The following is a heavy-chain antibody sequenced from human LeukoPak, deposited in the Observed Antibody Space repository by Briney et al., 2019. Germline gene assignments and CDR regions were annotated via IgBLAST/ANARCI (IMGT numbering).Heavy chain of an antibody. Sequence: PGGSLRLSCAASGFTFSSYAMHWVRQAPGKGLEWVAVISYDGSNKYYADSVKGRFTISRDNSKNTLYLQMNSLRAEDTAVYYCATEPIAAAGTTSDYWGQGTLVTVSS. CDR3: ATEPIAAAGTTSDY. J-gene: IGHJ4*02. V-gene: IGHV3-30-3*01. CDR2: ISYDGSNK. CDR1: GFTFSSYA. D-gene: IGHD6-13*01.